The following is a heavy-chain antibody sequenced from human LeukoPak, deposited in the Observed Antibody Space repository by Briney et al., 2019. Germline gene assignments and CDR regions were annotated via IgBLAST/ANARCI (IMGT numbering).Heavy chain of an antibody. Sequence: PSETLSLTCTVSVGSISSSSYDWCWIRQPPGKGLEWIGSIYYSGSTYYNPSLKSPFIISVDTPKNQFSLKLSSVTAADTAVYYCARHPRFSGSYLYYYYYMDVWGKGTTVTVSS. CDR1: VGSISSSSYD. CDR2: IYYSGST. J-gene: IGHJ6*03. V-gene: IGHV4-39*01. CDR3: ARHPRFSGSYLYYYYYMDV. D-gene: IGHD1-26*01.